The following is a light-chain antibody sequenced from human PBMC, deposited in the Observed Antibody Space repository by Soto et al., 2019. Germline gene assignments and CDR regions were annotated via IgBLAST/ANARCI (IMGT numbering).Light chain of an antibody. J-gene: IGKJ2*01. V-gene: IGKV3-20*01. Sequence: EIVLTQSPATLSLSPGERATLSCRASQSVSSCLAWYQQKPGQAPRLLIYGASSRATGIPDRFSGSESGTDFSLTISRLEPEDFAVYYCQQYGSSPQTFGQGTKLEIK. CDR1: QSVSSC. CDR2: GAS. CDR3: QQYGSSPQT.